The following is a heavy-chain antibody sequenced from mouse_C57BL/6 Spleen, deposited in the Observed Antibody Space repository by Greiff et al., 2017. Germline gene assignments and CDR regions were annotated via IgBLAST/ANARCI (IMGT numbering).Heavy chain of an antibody. CDR3: ASSTYYSNFYAMDY. V-gene: IGHV1-39*01. CDR2: INPNYGTT. CDR1: GYSFTDYN. J-gene: IGHJ4*01. Sequence: EVKLMESGPELVKPGASVKISCKASGYSFTDYNMNWVKQSNGKSLEWIGVINPNYGTTSYNQKFKGKATLTVDQSSSTAYMQLNSLTSEDSAVYYCASSTYYSNFYAMDYWGKGTSVTVSS. D-gene: IGHD2-5*01.